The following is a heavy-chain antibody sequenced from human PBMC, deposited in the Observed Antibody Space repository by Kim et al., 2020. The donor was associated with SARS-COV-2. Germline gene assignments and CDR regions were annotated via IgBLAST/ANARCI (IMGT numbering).Heavy chain of an antibody. CDR3: AKSPYSSSWGGPSYYFDY. V-gene: IGHV3-23*01. CDR2: ISGSGGST. J-gene: IGHJ4*02. CDR1: GFTFSSYA. D-gene: IGHD6-13*01. Sequence: GGSLRLSCAASGFTFSSYAMSWVRQAPGKGLEWVSAISGSGGSTYYADSVKGRFTISRDNSKNTLYLQMNSLRAEDTAVYYCAKSPYSSSWGGPSYYFDYWGQGTLVTVSS.